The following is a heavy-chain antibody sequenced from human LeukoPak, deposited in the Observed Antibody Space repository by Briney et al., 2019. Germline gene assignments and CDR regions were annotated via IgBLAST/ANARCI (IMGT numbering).Heavy chain of an antibody. V-gene: IGHV3-53*01. Sequence: GSLRLSCTVSGFTISSNSMSWVRQAPGKGLEWVSFIYSGGNTHYSDSVKGRFTISRDNSKNTLYLQMNSLRADDTAVYYCARRAGEYSHPYDYWGQGTLVTVSS. CDR2: IYSGGNT. CDR3: ARRAGEYSHPYDY. D-gene: IGHD4-17*01. CDR1: GFTISSNS. J-gene: IGHJ4*02.